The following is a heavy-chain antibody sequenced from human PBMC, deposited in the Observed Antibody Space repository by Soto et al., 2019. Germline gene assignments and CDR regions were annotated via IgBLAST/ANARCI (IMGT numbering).Heavy chain of an antibody. CDR3: ARSQGGSSSLDIYYYYYYGMDV. D-gene: IGHD2-15*01. CDR1: GGTFSSYA. Sequence: SVKVSCKDPGGTFSSYAISWVRQAPGQGLEWMGGIIPIFGTAKYAQKFQGRVTITADESTSTGYMELSSLRSEDTAVYYCARSQGGSSSLDIYYYYYYGMDVWGQGTTVTVSS. J-gene: IGHJ6*02. V-gene: IGHV1-69*13. CDR2: IIPIFGTA.